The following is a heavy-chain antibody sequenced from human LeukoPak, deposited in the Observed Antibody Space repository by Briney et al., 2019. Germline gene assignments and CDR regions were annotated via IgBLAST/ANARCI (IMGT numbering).Heavy chain of an antibody. V-gene: IGHV3-74*01. Sequence: PGGALRLSCVACGFSFSDKWMHWVRQVPGKGRMWVARINPDVGVTSCAESIKDRFTISRENSKSSLYLQMNNVGVEDTALYYCARDFLLESPGDDFDFWGQGTLVTVSS. J-gene: IGHJ4*02. CDR3: ARDFLLESPGDDFDF. D-gene: IGHD1-1*01. CDR2: INPDVGVT. CDR1: GFSFSDKW.